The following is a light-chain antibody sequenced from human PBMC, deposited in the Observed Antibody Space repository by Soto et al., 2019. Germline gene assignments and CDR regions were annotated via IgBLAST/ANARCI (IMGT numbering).Light chain of an antibody. V-gene: IGKV3D-20*02. CDR2: GVS. CDR3: KVRTNLLIT. Sequence: IRLTKKTGTLSLSPGDTATLSCRASQSFSSSYLAWYQHKPGQAPKLLLYGVSARAAGIPDRFSGSGFGTDFTLTISRLEPEDFAVYYCKVRTNLLITFAEGTRLEI. J-gene: IGKJ5*01. CDR1: QSFSSSY.